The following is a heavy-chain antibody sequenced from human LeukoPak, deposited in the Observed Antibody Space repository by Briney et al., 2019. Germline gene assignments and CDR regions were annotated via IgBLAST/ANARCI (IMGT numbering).Heavy chain of an antibody. CDR1: GGSIRSSSYY. J-gene: IGHJ4*02. D-gene: IGHD4-17*01. Sequence: PSDTLSLTSSVSGGSIRSSSYYWDWIRQPPGKGPDWIGSIYYSGSTYYNPSLKSRVTISVDTSKNQFSLKLSSVTAADTAVYYCARKDYGDFYFDYWGQGTLVTVSS. V-gene: IGHV4-39*01. CDR3: ARKDYGDFYFDY. CDR2: IYYSGST.